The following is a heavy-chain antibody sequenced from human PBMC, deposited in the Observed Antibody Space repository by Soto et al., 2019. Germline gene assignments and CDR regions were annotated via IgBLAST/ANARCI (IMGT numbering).Heavy chain of an antibody. CDR1: GGSISSGGYS. D-gene: IGHD3-3*01. Sequence: QLQLQESGSGLVKPSQTLSLTCAVSGGSISSGGYSWSWIRQPPGKGLEWIGYIYHSGSTYYNPSLKSRVTISVDRSKNQFSLKLSSVTAADTAVYYCARGRLTIFGVVNSPNWFDPWGQGTLVTVSS. CDR3: ARGRLTIFGVVNSPNWFDP. CDR2: IYHSGST. V-gene: IGHV4-30-2*01. J-gene: IGHJ5*02.